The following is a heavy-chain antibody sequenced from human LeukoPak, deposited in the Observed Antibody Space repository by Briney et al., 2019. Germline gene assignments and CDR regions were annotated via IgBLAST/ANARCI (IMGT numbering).Heavy chain of an antibody. CDR3: ARHDGRGGPFDS. V-gene: IGHV5-51*01. Sequence: GESLKISCQGSGYSFTTYWIAWVRQMPGKGLEWMGIIYPGDVNTSYRPSFRGQVTISADKSITTAYLQWSSLKASDTAMYYCARHDGRGGPFDSWGQGSLVTVSS. CDR1: GYSFTTYW. D-gene: IGHD3-16*01. J-gene: IGHJ4*02. CDR2: IYPGDVNT.